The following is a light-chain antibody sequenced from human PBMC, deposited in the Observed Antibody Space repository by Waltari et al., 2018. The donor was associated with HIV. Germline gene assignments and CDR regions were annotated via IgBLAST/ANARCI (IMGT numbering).Light chain of an antibody. CDR1: SSDVGNYNL. J-gene: IGLJ2*01. CDR3: CSYGSSATFVV. V-gene: IGLV2-23*02. Sequence: QSALTQPASVSGSPGQSITISCTETSSDVGNYNLVSWYQQYTGKAPKLLIDEVTKRPSGVSSRFSGSKSGNTASLTISDLQSEDEANYYCCSYGSSATFVVFGGGTRVTV. CDR2: EVT.